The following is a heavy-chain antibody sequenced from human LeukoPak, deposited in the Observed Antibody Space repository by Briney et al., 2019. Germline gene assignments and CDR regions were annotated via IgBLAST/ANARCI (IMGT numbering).Heavy chain of an antibody. CDR2: IYTSGST. CDR1: GGSISSYY. D-gene: IGHD6-6*01. J-gene: IGHJ6*03. CDR3: ARESSIAALSYYYYMDV. Sequence: PETLSLTCTVSGGSISSYYWSWIRQPAGKGLEWIGRIYTSGSTNYNPSLKSRVTMSVDTSKNQFSLKLSSVTAADTAVYYCARESSIAALSYYYYMDVWGKGTTVTVSS. V-gene: IGHV4-4*07.